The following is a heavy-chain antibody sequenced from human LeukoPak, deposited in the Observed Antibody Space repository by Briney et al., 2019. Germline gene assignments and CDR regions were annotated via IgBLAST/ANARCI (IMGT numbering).Heavy chain of an antibody. CDR3: ARGGTTWYRGYWFDP. Sequence: ASVKVSCKASGYTFTAYAIHWVRQAPGQRLEWMGWINVGDGNTKYSEKLQGRALITRDTSASTAYMDLNSLRSEDTAVYYCARGGTTWYRGYWFDPWGQGPLVTVSS. CDR1: GYTFTAYA. D-gene: IGHD1-26*01. V-gene: IGHV1-3*01. J-gene: IGHJ5*02. CDR2: INVGDGNT.